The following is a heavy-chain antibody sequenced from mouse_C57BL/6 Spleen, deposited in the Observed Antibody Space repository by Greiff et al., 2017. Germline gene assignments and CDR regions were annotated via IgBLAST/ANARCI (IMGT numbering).Heavy chain of an antibody. CDR2: INPTSGGT. Sequence: VQLQQPGAELVKPGASVKLSCKASGYTFTSYWMHWVKQRPGPGLEWIGMINPTSGGTNYNEKFKSKATLTVDKSSSTAYMHLSSLTSVDSAVYYCARGMRKDAMDYWGQGTSVTVSS. CDR3: ARGMRKDAMDY. J-gene: IGHJ4*01. V-gene: IGHV1-64*01. CDR1: GYTFTSYW.